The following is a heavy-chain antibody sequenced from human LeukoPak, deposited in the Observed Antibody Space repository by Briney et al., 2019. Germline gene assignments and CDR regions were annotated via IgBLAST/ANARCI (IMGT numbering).Heavy chain of an antibody. CDR2: IRGSGGST. V-gene: IGHV3-23*01. CDR3: AKDPRFLGYCSGGSCYSRV. D-gene: IGHD2-15*01. Sequence: GGSLRLSCAASGFTFSSYSMNWVRQAPGKGLEWVSAIRGSGGSTYYAGSVKGRFTISRDTSTNTLYLQMNSLRAEDTALYYCAKDPRFLGYCSGGSCYSRVWGQGTLVTVSS. J-gene: IGHJ4*02. CDR1: GFTFSSYS.